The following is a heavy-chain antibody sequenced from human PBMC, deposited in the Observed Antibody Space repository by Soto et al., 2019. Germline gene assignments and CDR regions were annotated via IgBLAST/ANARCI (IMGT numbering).Heavy chain of an antibody. CDR2: IHHSGST. Sequence: QVQLQESGPGLVKPSGTLSLTCAVSGGSIGSSNWWNWVRQAPGKGLEWIGEIHHSGSTNYNPSLKSRVTISVDKSKNHFSRKLTSVPAADTGVYYCARQTIPWPYYFDHWGQGTLGTVSS. D-gene: IGHD2-2*02. J-gene: IGHJ4*02. CDR1: GGSIGSSNW. CDR3: ARQTIPWPYYFDH. V-gene: IGHV4-4*02.